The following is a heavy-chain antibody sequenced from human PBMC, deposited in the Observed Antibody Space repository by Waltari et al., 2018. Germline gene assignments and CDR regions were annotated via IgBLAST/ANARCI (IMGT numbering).Heavy chain of an antibody. Sequence: EVQLVESGGGLVQPGGSLRLSCAASEFTFAYYWVTWVRQAPGKGREWVANIKEDGSEKYYVESVKGRFTISRDKAKNSWYLQMSGLRVEDTAVYYCATQSWSNFEYWGQGTLVTVSS. CDR1: EFTFAYYW. D-gene: IGHD3-3*01. J-gene: IGHJ4*02. CDR3: ATQSWSNFEY. V-gene: IGHV3-7*01. CDR2: IKEDGSEK.